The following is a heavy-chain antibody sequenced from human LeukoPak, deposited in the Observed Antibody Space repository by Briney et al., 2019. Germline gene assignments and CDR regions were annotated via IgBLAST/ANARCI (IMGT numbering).Heavy chain of an antibody. CDR1: GFTFSSYW. D-gene: IGHD6-19*01. Sequence: PGGSLRLSCAASGFTFSSYWMSWVRQAPGKGLEWVANIKQDGSEKYYVDSVKGRFTISRDNAKNSLYLQMNSLRAEDTAVYYCARVHSGWYLYYFDYWGQGTLVTVSS. V-gene: IGHV3-7*01. CDR3: ARVHSGWYLYYFDY. J-gene: IGHJ4*02. CDR2: IKQDGSEK.